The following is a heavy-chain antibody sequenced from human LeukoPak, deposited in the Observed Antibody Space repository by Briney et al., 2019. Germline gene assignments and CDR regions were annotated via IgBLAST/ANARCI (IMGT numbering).Heavy chain of an antibody. CDR2: ISSSSSYI. CDR1: GFTFSSYS. V-gene: IGHV3-21*01. D-gene: IGHD3-10*01. J-gene: IGHJ4*02. Sequence: GGSLRLSCAASGFTFSSYSMNWVRQAPGKGLEWVSSISSSSSYIYYADSVKGRFTISRDNAKYSLYLQMNSLRAEDTAVYYCARDDYYGSGSYFNWGQGTLVTVSS. CDR3: ARDDYYGSGSYFN.